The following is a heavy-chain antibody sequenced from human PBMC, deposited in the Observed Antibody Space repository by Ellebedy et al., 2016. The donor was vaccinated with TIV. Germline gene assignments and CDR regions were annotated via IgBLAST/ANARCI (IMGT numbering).Heavy chain of an antibody. J-gene: IGHJ4*02. CDR3: AKLGQQLVLDY. Sequence: GESLKISCAASGFTFSSYAMRWVRQAPGKGLEWISIISGSGGSTNYADSVKGRFTISRDYSKSTLYLQMNSLRAEDTAVYYCAKLGQQLVLDYWGQGTLVTVSS. CDR1: GFTFSSYA. CDR2: ISGSGGST. D-gene: IGHD6-6*01. V-gene: IGHV3-23*01.